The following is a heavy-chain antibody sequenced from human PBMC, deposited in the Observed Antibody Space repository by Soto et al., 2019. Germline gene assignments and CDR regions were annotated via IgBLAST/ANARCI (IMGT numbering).Heavy chain of an antibody. V-gene: IGHV3-23*01. CDR2: ISGSGGSS. D-gene: IGHD3-9*01. CDR1: GFTVSNYA. Sequence: EVQLLESGGGLVQPGGSRRLSCETSGFTVSNYAMSWVRQAPGKGLEWVSSISGSGGSSYYADSVKGRFTISRDNSKNTLNQQMDSATAEDTAGDYGAKKRTDWSGYSDYLGQGTVVTVSS. J-gene: IGHJ4*02. CDR3: AKKRTDWSGYSDY.